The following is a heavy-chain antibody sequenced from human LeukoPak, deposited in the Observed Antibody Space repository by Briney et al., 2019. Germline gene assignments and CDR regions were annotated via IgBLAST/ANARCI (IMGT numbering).Heavy chain of an antibody. V-gene: IGHV4-61*01. Sequence: SETLSLTCTVSGGSVSSGSYYWSWIRQPPGKGLGWLGYIYYSGSTNYNPSLKSRVTISVDTSKNQFSLKLSSVTAADTAVYYCARPYGSGSFPYYYGMDVWGQGTTVTVSS. CDR1: GGSVSSGSYY. CDR3: ARPYGSGSFPYYYGMDV. J-gene: IGHJ6*02. D-gene: IGHD3-10*01. CDR2: IYYSGST.